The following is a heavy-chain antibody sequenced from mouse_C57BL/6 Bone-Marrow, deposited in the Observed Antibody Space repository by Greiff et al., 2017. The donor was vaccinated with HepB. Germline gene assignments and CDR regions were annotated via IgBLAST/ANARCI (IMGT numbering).Heavy chain of an antibody. D-gene: IGHD1-1*01. CDR1: GYTFTSYW. CDR3: ARNYYYGSRRYFDV. Sequence: QVQLKQPGAELVMPGASVKLSCKASGYTFTSYWMHWVKQRPGQGLEWIGEIDPSDSYTNYNQKFKGKSTLTVDKSSSTAYMQLSSLTSEDSAVYYCARNYYYGSRRYFDVWGTGTTVTVSS. J-gene: IGHJ1*03. V-gene: IGHV1-69*01. CDR2: IDPSDSYT.